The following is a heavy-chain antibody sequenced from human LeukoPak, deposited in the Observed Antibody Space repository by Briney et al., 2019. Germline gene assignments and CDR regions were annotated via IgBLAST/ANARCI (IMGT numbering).Heavy chain of an antibody. V-gene: IGHV5-51*01. Sequence: GESLKISCKGSGYSFTSYWIGWVRQMPGKGLEWMGIIYPGDSDTRYSPSFQGQVTISADKSISTAYLQWSSLKASDTAMYYCASGDFWSGYFSSIVVWGQGTLVTVSS. CDR2: IYPGDSDT. CDR3: ASGDFWSGYFSSIVV. J-gene: IGHJ4*02. CDR1: GYSFTSYW. D-gene: IGHD3-3*01.